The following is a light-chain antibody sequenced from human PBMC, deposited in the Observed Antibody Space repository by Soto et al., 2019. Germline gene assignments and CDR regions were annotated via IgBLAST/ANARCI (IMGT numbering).Light chain of an antibody. J-gene: IGKJ4*01. Sequence: DIQMTQAPSSVSASVGDRVTITCRASQGIKSWLAWYQHKPGQAPKVLIFAASSLQSGVPSRFSGSGSGTAFTLTINNLQPEDFATYFCQQVNSFPITFGGVTKVEI. CDR3: QQVNSFPIT. CDR1: QGIKSW. CDR2: AAS. V-gene: IGKV1-12*01.